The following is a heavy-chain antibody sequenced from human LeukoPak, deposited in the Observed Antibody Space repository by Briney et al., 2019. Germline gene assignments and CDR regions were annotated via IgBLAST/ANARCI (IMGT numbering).Heavy chain of an antibody. V-gene: IGHV3-66*01. CDR3: ARARVTMIVVEAAHDAFDI. D-gene: IGHD3-22*01. Sequence: PGGSLRLSCAASGFTVSSNYMSWVRQAPGKGLEWVSVIYSGGSTYYADSVEGRFTISRDNSKNTLYLQMNSLRAEDTAVYYCARARVTMIVVEAAHDAFDIWGQGTMVTVSS. CDR2: IYSGGST. CDR1: GFTVSSNY. J-gene: IGHJ3*02.